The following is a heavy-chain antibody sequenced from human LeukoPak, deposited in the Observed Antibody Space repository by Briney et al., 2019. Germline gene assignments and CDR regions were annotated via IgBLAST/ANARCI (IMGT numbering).Heavy chain of an antibody. D-gene: IGHD6-6*01. V-gene: IGHV3-74*01. CDR1: GFTFSSYW. J-gene: IGHJ5*02. Sequence: AGGSLRLSCAASGFTFSSYWMHWVRQAPGKGLVWVSRINSDGSSTSYADSVEGRFTISRDNAKNTLYLQMNSLRAEDTAVYYCARGGGELSSIADRFDPWGQGTLVTVSS. CDR2: INSDGSST. CDR3: ARGGGELSSIADRFDP.